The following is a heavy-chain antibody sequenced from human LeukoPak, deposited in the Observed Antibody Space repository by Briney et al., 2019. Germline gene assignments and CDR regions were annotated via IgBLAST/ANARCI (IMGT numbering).Heavy chain of an antibody. CDR2: IYYSGST. CDR3: ARGGRGP. Sequence: KPSETLSLTCTVSGVSINTYYWSWIRQPPGKGLEWIGYIYYSGSTNYNPSLKSRVTISVDTSKNQFSLKLSSVTAADTAVYYCARGGRGPWGQGTLVTVSS. CDR1: GVSINTYY. J-gene: IGHJ5*02. V-gene: IGHV4-59*01. D-gene: IGHD1-26*01.